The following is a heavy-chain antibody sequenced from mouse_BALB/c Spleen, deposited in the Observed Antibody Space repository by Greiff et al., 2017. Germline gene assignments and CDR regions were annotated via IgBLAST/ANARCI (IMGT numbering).Heavy chain of an antibody. D-gene: IGHD2-1*01. V-gene: IGHV5-6-5*01. CDR3: GRNGDGNPSMDY. Sequence: EVHLVESGGGLVKPGGSLKLSCAASGFTFSSYAMSWVRQTPEKRLEWVASTSSGGSTYYPDSVKGRFTISSDNARNILYLQMSSLRSEDTAMYYCGRNGDGNPSMDYWGQGTSVTVSS. CDR1: GFTFSSYA. J-gene: IGHJ4*01. CDR2: TSSGGST.